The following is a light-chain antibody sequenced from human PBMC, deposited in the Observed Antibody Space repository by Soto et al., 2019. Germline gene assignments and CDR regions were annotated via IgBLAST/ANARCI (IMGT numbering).Light chain of an antibody. CDR1: QSVSSSY. J-gene: IGKJ1*01. Sequence: EIVLTQSPGTLSLSPGERATLSCRASQSVSSSYLAWYQQKPGQAPGLLIYGASSRATGIPDRFSGSGSGTDFTLTISRVEPEGFAVYYCQQDGSSRTFGQGTKVEIK. CDR2: GAS. CDR3: QQDGSSRT. V-gene: IGKV3-20*01.